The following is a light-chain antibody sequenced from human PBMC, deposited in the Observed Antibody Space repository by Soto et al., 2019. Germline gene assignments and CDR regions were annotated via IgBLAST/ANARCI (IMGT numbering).Light chain of an antibody. J-gene: IGLJ3*02. Sequence: QPELTQSPSASASLGASVKLTCTLSSGHSSYAIAWHQQQPEKGPRYLMKLNSDGSHSKGDGIPDRFSGSSSGAERYLTISSLQSEDEADYYCQTWGTGRNGVFGGGTKLTVL. V-gene: IGLV4-69*01. CDR3: QTWGTGRNGV. CDR1: SGHSSYA. CDR2: LNSDGSH.